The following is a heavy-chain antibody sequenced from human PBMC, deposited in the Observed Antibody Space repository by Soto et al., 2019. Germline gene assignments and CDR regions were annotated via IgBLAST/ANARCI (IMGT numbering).Heavy chain of an antibody. D-gene: IGHD4-17*01. V-gene: IGHV3-74*01. CDR1: GFTFSNSW. CDR3: ARDQGTVGAATTMGY. J-gene: IGHJ4*02. CDR2: INGDGTTT. Sequence: EVHLVESGGGLVQPGGSLRLSCAASGFTFSNSWMHWVRQTPGKGLVWVSRINGDGTTTNYADSVKGRIAISRDNAQNTLYLQMNSLRAEDTAVYYCARDQGTVGAATTMGYWSQGSLVTVSS.